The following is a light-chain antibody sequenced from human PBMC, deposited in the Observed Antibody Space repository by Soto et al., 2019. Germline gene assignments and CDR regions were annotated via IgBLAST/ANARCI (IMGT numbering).Light chain of an antibody. CDR1: RSDVGGYKS. CDR2: EDR. CDR3: GSSAGGNTYV. J-gene: IGLJ1*01. V-gene: IGLV2-14*03. Sequence: QSALTQPASVSGSPGQSITITCTGTRSDVGGYKSVSWYQQFPGKAPKLLIYEDRNRPSGVSDRFSGSKTGSTASLTLSGLQSEDEAEYYCGSSAGGNTYVFGPGTKVTVL.